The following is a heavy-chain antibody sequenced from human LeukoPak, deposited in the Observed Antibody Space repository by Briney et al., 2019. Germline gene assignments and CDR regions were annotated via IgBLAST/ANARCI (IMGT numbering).Heavy chain of an antibody. J-gene: IGHJ4*02. D-gene: IGHD3-10*01. V-gene: IGHV1-46*01. CDR3: ARGSPTYYYGSGGSQFDY. Sequence: ASVKVSCKASGYTFTSYDINWVRQATGQGLEWMGIINPSGGSTSYAQKFQGRVTMTRDMSTSTVYMELSSLRSEDTAVYYCARGSPTYYYGSGGSQFDYWGQGTLVTVSS. CDR2: INPSGGST. CDR1: GYTFTSYD.